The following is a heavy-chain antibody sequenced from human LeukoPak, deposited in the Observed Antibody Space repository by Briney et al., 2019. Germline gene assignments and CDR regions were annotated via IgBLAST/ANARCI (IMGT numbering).Heavy chain of an antibody. J-gene: IGHJ5*02. D-gene: IGHD4-23*01. CDR1: GYTFTSYY. CDR3: ARVIGGNGGWFDP. CDR2: INPSGGST. Sequence: ASVKVSCKASGYTFTSYYMHWVRQASGQGLEWMGIINPSGGSTGYAQKFQGRVTMTRDTSTSTVYMELSSLRSEDTAVYYCARVIGGNGGWFDPWGQGTLVTVSS. V-gene: IGHV1-46*01.